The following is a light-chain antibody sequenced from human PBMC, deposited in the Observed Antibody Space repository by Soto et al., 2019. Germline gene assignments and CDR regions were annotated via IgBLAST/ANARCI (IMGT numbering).Light chain of an antibody. CDR3: QQYNNWPPWT. CDR1: QSVSSN. Sequence: EIVMTQSPATLPVSPGERATPSCRASQSVSSNLAWYQQKPGQAPRLLIYGASTRATGIPARFSGSGSGTEFTLTISSLQSEDFAVYYCQQYNNWPPWTFGQGTKGDIK. J-gene: IGKJ1*01. V-gene: IGKV3-15*01. CDR2: GAS.